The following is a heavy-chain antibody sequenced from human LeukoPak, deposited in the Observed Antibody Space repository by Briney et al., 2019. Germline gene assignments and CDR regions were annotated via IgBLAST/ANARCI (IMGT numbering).Heavy chain of an antibody. CDR1: GFTFSSYW. D-gene: IGHD3-10*02. CDR2: IRHDGSEK. J-gene: IGHJ4*02. CDR3: ARGVRGVIIDY. Sequence: GGSLRLSCAASGFTFSSYWMSWVRQAPGKGLEWVANIRHDGSEKYYVDSVKGRFTISRDNAKNSLYLQMNSLRAEDTAVYYCARGVRGVIIDYWGQGTPVTVSS. V-gene: IGHV3-7*01.